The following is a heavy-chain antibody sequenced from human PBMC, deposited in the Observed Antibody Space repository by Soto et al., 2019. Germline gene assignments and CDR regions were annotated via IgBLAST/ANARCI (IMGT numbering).Heavy chain of an antibody. CDR2: IYYSGST. V-gene: IGHV4-30-4*01. CDR3: ARAPEGGRITMIVVATLGFDL. D-gene: IGHD3-22*01. J-gene: IGHJ2*01. CDR1: GGSISSGDYY. Sequence: KPSETLSLTCTVSGGSISSGDYYWSWIRQPPGKGLEWIGYIYYSGSTYYNPSLKSRVTISVDTSKNQFSLKLSSVTAADTAVYYCARAPEGGRITMIVVATLGFDLWGRGTLVTVSS.